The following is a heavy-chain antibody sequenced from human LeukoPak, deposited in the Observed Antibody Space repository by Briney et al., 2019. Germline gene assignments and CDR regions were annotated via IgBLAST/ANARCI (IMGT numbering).Heavy chain of an antibody. CDR2: ISWNSGSI. CDR1: GFTFDDYA. D-gene: IGHD3-3*01. Sequence: GGSLRLSCAASGFTFDDYAMHWVRQAPGKGLEWVSGISWNSGSIGYADSVKGRFTISRDNAKNSLFLQMNSLRAEDTALYYCARALDLGAFDIWGQGTRVTVSS. J-gene: IGHJ3*02. V-gene: IGHV3-9*01. CDR3: ARALDLGAFDI.